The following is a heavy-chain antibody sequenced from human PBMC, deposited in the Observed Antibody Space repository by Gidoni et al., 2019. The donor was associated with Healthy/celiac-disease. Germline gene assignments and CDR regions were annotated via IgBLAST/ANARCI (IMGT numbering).Heavy chain of an antibody. CDR1: GFPFSSYS. D-gene: IGHD3-16*02. CDR3: ARVSSRGQDDDAFDI. CDR2: ISSSSSYI. V-gene: IGHV3-21*01. Sequence: EVQLVESGGGLVKPGGSLRLSCAASGFPFSSYSMNWVRQAPGKGLEWVSSISSSSSYIYYADSVKGRFTISRDNAKNSLYLQMNSLRAEDTAVYYCARVSSRGQDDDAFDIWGQGTMVTVSS. J-gene: IGHJ3*02.